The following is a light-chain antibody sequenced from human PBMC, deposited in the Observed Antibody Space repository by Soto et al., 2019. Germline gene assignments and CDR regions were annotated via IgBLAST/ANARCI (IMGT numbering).Light chain of an antibody. CDR3: QQYGSSPPFT. CDR2: GAS. Sequence: EIVLTQSPGTLSLSPGERATLSCRASQSVSSSYLGWYQQKPGQAPRLLIYGASSRATGIPDRFSGSGSGTDFTLTISRLEPEDFAVYYCQQYGSSPPFTFGPRTTVDI. CDR1: QSVSSSY. V-gene: IGKV3-20*01. J-gene: IGKJ3*01.